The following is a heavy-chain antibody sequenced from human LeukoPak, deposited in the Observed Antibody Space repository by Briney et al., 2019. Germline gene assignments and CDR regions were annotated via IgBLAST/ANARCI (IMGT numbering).Heavy chain of an antibody. CDR3: AKDSSGWYFDY. CDR2: ISYDGSNK. D-gene: IGHD6-19*01. V-gene: IGHV3-30*18. CDR1: GFTFSSYG. J-gene: IGHJ4*02. Sequence: GRSLRLSRAASGFTFSSYGMHWVRQAPGKGLEWVAVISYDGSNKYYADSVKGRFTISRDNSKNTLYLQMNSLRAEDTAVYYCAKDSSGWYFDYWGQGILVTVSS.